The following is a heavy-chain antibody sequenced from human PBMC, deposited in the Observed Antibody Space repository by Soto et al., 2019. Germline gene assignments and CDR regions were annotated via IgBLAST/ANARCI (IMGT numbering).Heavy chain of an antibody. CDR2: IIAGNGNT. D-gene: IGHD4-17*01. V-gene: IGHV1-3*01. CDR3: ASIHYGDYGAFDI. CDR1: GYTFTNYA. J-gene: IGHJ3*02. Sequence: GGPGEVSCKASGYTFTNYAMHWVRPAPGQRLEWMGWIIAGNGNTKYSQKFQGRVTITRDTSASTAYMELSSLRSEDTAVYYCASIHYGDYGAFDIWGQGTMVTVSS.